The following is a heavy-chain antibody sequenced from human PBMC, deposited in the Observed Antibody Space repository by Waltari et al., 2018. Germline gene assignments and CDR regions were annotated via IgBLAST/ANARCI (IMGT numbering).Heavy chain of an antibody. CDR1: GGSFSGYY. D-gene: IGHD6-13*01. Sequence: QVQLQQWGAGLLKPSETLSLTCAVYGGSFSGYYWSWIRQPPGKGLEWIGEINHSGSTNYNPSLKSRVTISVDTSKNQFSLKLSSVTAADTAVYYCARVGSSWLGGMSAFDIWGQGTMVTVSS. CDR2: INHSGST. J-gene: IGHJ3*02. CDR3: ARVGSSWLGGMSAFDI. V-gene: IGHV4-34*01.